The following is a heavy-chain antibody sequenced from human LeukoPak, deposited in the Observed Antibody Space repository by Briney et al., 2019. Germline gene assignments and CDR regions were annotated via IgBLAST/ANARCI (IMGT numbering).Heavy chain of an antibody. J-gene: IGHJ4*02. CDR2: ISGSGGST. CDR3: ARDKGDRRTYYYDSSGYFLPYY. V-gene: IGHV3-23*01. CDR1: GFTFSSYA. D-gene: IGHD3-22*01. Sequence: GGSLRLSCAASGFTFSSYAMSWVRQAPGKGLEWVSAISGSGGSTYYADSVKGRFTISRDNSKNTLYLQINSLRAEDTAVYYCARDKGDRRTYYYDSSGYFLPYYWGQGTLVTVSS.